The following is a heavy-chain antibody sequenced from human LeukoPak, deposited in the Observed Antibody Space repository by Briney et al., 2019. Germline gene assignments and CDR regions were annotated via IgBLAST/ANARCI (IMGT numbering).Heavy chain of an antibody. V-gene: IGHV3-74*01. D-gene: IGHD3-9*01. J-gene: IGHJ3*02. CDR3: ARRDILTGYYEDDALDI. Sequence: GGSLRLSCAASGFTFSSYWMHWVRHAPGKGLVWVSRINSDGSSTSYADSVKGRFTISRDNAKNTLYLQMNSLRAEDTAVYYCARRDILTGYYEDDALDIWGQGTMVTVSS. CDR1: GFTFSSYW. CDR2: INSDGSST.